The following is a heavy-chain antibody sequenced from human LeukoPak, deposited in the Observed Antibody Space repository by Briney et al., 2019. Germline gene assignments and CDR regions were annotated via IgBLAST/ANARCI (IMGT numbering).Heavy chain of an antibody. Sequence: SETLSLTCTVSGGSISSYYWSWIRQPPGKGLEWIGYIYYSGSTNYNPSLKSRVTISVDTSKNQFSLKLSSVTAADTAVYYCARLIGGGNGYSYGYFDYWGQGTLVTVSS. CDR3: ARLIGGGNGYSYGYFDY. CDR2: IYYSGST. D-gene: IGHD5-18*01. J-gene: IGHJ4*02. V-gene: IGHV4-59*08. CDR1: GGSISSYY.